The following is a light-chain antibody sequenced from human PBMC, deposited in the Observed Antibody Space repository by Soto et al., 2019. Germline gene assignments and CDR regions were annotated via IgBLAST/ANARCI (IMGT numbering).Light chain of an antibody. CDR1: SSDVGFYNY. V-gene: IGLV2-14*01. Sequence: QSALTQPASVSGPPGQSITISCTGTSSDVGFYNYVSWYQQHPGIAPKLMIYDVSHRPSGVSNRFSGSKSGNTASLTISGLQAEDEADYYCSSYTSSRTVVFGGGTQLTVL. J-gene: IGLJ2*01. CDR2: DVS. CDR3: SSYTSSRTVV.